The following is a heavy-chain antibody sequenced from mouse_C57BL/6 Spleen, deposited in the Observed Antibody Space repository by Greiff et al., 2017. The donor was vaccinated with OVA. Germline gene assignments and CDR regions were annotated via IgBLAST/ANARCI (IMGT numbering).Heavy chain of an antibody. CDR1: GYAFSSSW. J-gene: IGHJ3*01. D-gene: IGHD2-1*01. CDR2: LYPLDGDT. V-gene: IGHV1-82*01. Sequence: VQLQQSGPELVKPGAYVKISCKASGYAFSSSWMNWVNTRPLNLREWTATLYPLDGDTNYNGKFKGKATLTADKSSSAAYMQLSSLTSEDSAVYFCARSGGNQAWFAYWGQGTLVTVSA. CDR3: ARSGGNQAWFAY.